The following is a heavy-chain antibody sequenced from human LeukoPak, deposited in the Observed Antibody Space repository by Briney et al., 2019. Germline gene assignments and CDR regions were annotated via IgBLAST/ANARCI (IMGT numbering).Heavy chain of an antibody. D-gene: IGHD6-19*01. CDR3: ANTMYGSAWSPFDY. J-gene: IGHJ4*02. CDR2: IQFDGSKR. V-gene: IGHV3-30*02. CDR1: TFSFSSYG. Sequence: GGSLRLSCAASTFSFSSYGMHWVRQAPGKGLEWLAFIQFDGSKREYADSVKGRFTISRDNTKNTLYLQMNTLRPEDTALYYCANTMYGSAWSPFDYWGRGTLVTVSS.